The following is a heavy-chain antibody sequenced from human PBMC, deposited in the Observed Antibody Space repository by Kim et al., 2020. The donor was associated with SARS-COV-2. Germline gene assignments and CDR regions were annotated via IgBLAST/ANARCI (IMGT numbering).Heavy chain of an antibody. D-gene: IGHD3-10*01. CDR3: AKDSGPYYYGSGSAGNWFDP. J-gene: IGHJ5*02. V-gene: IGHV3-23*01. Sequence: RFTISRDNSKNTLYLQMNSLRAEDTAVYYCAKDSGPYYYGSGSAGNWFDPWGQGTLVTVSS.